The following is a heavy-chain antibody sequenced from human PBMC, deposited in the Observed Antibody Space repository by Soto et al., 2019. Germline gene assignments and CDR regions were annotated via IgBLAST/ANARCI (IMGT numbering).Heavy chain of an antibody. Sequence: SVKVSCKASGGTFSSFTISWVRQAPGQGLEWMGRIIPILGIANYSPSFQGQVTISADKSISTAYLQWSSLKASDTAMYYCARHGIHTYYYDSTSYYYGMDVWGQGTTVTVSS. V-gene: IGHV1-69*02. CDR2: IIPILGIA. J-gene: IGHJ6*02. D-gene: IGHD3-22*01. CDR1: GGTFSSFT. CDR3: ARHGIHTYYYDSTSYYYGMDV.